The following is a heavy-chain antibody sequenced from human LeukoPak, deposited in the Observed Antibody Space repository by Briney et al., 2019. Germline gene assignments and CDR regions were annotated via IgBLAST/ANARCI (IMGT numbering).Heavy chain of an antibody. CDR2: INHRAST. D-gene: IGHD2-2*02. CDR3: ARRGPGYCSSTSCYKYFDY. Sequence: SETLSLTCAVYGGSLSGYYWSWIRQPPGKGLEWMGEINHRASTNYDPSLKSRVTISVDTSKNQFSLELISVTAADTAVYYCARRGPGYCSSTSCYKYFDYWGQGTLVTVSS. CDR1: GGSLSGYY. V-gene: IGHV4-34*01. J-gene: IGHJ4*02.